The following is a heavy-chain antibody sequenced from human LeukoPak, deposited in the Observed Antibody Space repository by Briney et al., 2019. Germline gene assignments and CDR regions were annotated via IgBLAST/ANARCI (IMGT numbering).Heavy chain of an antibody. CDR3: ARDCSTTGCQED. Sequence: SETVSLPCTVSGGSISSYYWSWIRQPPGKGLEWIGYIYYSGSTNYNPSLKSRVTMSVDTSKKQFFLRLSSVTAADTAVYYCARDCSTTGCQEDWGQGTMVTVSS. CDR2: IYYSGST. CDR1: GGSISSYY. D-gene: IGHD2-2*01. V-gene: IGHV4-59*01. J-gene: IGHJ4*02.